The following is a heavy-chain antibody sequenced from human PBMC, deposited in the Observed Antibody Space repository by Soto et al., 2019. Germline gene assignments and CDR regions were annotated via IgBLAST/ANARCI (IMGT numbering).Heavy chain of an antibody. CDR3: ARSVLLWFGELPPDYYYYGMDV. J-gene: IGHJ6*02. CDR2: IIPIFGTA. CDR1: GGPFSSYA. Sequence: VQLVQSGAEVKKPGSSVKVSCKASGGPFSSYAISWVRQAPGQGLEWMGGIIPIFGTANYAQKFQGRVTITADESTSTAYMELSSLRSEDTAVYYCARSVLLWFGELPPDYYYYGMDVWGQGTTVTVSS. V-gene: IGHV1-69*01. D-gene: IGHD3-10*01.